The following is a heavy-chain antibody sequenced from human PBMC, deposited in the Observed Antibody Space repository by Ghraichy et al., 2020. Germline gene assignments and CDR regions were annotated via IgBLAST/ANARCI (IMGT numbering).Heavy chain of an antibody. Sequence: GGSLRLSCAASGFTFTNYAMTWVRQAPGRGLEWVSAISTTGTSSYYEDSVKGLFFISRDNLKNTLYLQQNNLTAEDTAIYYCAILIRSYHGAPGFDHWGQGTLVTVSS. V-gene: IGHV3-23*01. CDR1: GFTFTNYA. CDR2: ISTTGTSS. D-gene: IGHD3-16*02. CDR3: AILIRSYHGAPGFDH. J-gene: IGHJ4*02.